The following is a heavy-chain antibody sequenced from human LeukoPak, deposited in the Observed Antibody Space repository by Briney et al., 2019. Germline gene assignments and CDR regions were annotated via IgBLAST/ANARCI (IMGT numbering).Heavy chain of an antibody. CDR2: IYSSGST. CDR1: GGSISSYY. J-gene: IGHJ4*02. Sequence: SETPSLTCTVSGGSISSYYWSWIRQPPGKGLEWIGYIYSSGSTNYNPSLKSRVTISVDTSNSQFSLKLSSVTAADTAVYYCARGRAYYDSTGYYYWGQGTLVTVSS. D-gene: IGHD3-22*01. CDR3: ARGRAYYDSTGYYY. V-gene: IGHV4-59*01.